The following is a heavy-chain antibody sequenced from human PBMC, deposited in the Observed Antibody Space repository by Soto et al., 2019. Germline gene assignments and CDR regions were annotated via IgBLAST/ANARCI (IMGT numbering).Heavy chain of an antibody. V-gene: IGHV1-18*01. Sequence: QVHLVQSGAEEKKPGASVKVSCKASGYTFTSYGITWVRQAPGQGLEWMGWISAHNGNTDYGQMLQGTVIVTRDPSTSTAYMELRSLKSDDTAVYYCARGRYGDYWGQGALVTVSS. CDR1: GYTFTSYG. D-gene: IGHD1-1*01. J-gene: IGHJ4*02. CDR3: ARGRYGDY. CDR2: ISAHNGNT.